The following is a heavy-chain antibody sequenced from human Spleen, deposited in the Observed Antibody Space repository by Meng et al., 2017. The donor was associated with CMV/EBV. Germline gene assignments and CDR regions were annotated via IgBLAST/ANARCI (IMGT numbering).Heavy chain of an antibody. CDR3: VRDGRDRSDY. J-gene: IGHJ4*01. CDR1: GYTFTNYG. V-gene: IGHV1-18*01. CDR2: ISAYDGDT. Sequence: ASVKVSCKASGYTFTNYGISWVRQATGQGLEWMGWISAYDGDTNYARKLRGRVTMTTDTSTATDYMELRSLRSDDTAVYYCVRDGRDRSDYWGQGTLVTVSS.